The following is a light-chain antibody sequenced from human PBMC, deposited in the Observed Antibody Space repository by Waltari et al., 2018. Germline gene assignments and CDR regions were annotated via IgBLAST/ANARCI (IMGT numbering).Light chain of an antibody. CDR2: LTS. CDR3: QHHPIYPFT. J-gene: IGKJ3*01. V-gene: IGKV1-39*01. Sequence: DIQITQSPSSLSASVGDRGTITFRASQSISSHLNWYQQKPVKAPRLRIYLTSILQSGVPSRFSGSGSGTDFSLTISSLQPEDFATYYYQHHPIYPFTFGPGTKVDIK. CDR1: QSISSH.